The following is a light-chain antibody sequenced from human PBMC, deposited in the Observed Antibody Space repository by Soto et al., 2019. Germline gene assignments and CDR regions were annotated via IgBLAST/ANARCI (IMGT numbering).Light chain of an antibody. V-gene: IGKV3-20*01. CDR3: QQYGNSPQT. CDR1: QTVSSSF. CDR2: AAS. J-gene: IGKJ1*01. Sequence: DIVLTQSPVTLSLSPWDSSTLSCRASQTVSSSFLAWYRQTPGQAPRLLIYAASSRATGIPDRFSGSGSGTDFTLTISRLEPEDFAVYYCQQYGNSPQTFGQGTKVDI.